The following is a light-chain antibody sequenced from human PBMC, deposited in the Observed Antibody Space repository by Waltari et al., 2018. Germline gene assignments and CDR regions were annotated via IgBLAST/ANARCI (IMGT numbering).Light chain of an antibody. V-gene: IGKV3-11*01. J-gene: IGKJ3*01. CDR1: QSISTY. CDR3: QHRDNWLFT. Sequence: EIVLTQSPVILSSSPGERATLSCRASQSISTYLAWYQQRPGQAPRRRISDASFRASGVPARFRGSGSGTDFTLTISHLEPEDFAFYFCQHRDNWLFTFGPGTKVDIK. CDR2: DAS.